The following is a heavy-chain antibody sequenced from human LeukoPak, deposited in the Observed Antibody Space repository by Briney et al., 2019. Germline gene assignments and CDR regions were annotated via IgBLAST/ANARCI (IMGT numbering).Heavy chain of an antibody. V-gene: IGHV4-31*03. CDR3: ARIAYDALDSYYYGMDV. Sequence: SQTLSLTCTVSGGSISSGPYYWIWIRQHPGKGLEWIGYITYSGNTYYYPALNSRVTVSLDTSKTQFSLKLSSVTAADTAVYYCARIAYDALDSYYYGMDVWGQGTTVTVSS. D-gene: IGHD3-3*01. CDR1: GGSISSGPYY. J-gene: IGHJ6*02. CDR2: ITYSGNT.